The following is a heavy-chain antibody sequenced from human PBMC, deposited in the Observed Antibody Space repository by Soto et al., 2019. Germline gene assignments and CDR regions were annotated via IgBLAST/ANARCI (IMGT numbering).Heavy chain of an antibody. CDR2: IWYDGSNK. J-gene: IGHJ6*03. D-gene: IGHD4-17*01. Sequence: GGSLRLSCAASGFTFSSYGMHWVRQAPGKGLEWVAVIWYDGSNKYYADSVKGRFTISRDNSKNTLFLQMNSLRAEDTAVYYCARDPPPTTSGYYYYYMDVWGKGTTVTVSS. V-gene: IGHV3-33*01. CDR1: GFTFSSYG. CDR3: ARDPPPTTSGYYYYYMDV.